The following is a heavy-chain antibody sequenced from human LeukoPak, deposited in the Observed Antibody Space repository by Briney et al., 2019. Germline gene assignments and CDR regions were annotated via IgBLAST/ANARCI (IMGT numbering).Heavy chain of an antibody. Sequence: SETLSLTCTVSGGSISSYYWSWIRQPAGKGLEWIGRIYTSGSTNYNPSLKSRVTISVDTSKNQFSLKLSSVTAADTAVYYCARDVDYSNYLSYYYYYYMDVWGKGTTVTVSS. J-gene: IGHJ6*03. CDR3: ARDVDYSNYLSYYYYYYMDV. CDR1: GGSISSYY. CDR2: IYTSGST. D-gene: IGHD4-11*01. V-gene: IGHV4-4*07.